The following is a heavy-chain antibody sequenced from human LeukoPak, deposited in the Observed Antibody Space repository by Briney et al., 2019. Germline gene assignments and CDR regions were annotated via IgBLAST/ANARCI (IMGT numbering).Heavy chain of an antibody. CDR3: ATYTNWVAGDV. V-gene: IGHV3-7*01. Sequence: GGPLRLSCVASGFSFSDSWMSWVREAPGKGLEWVADIDKDGSVRDYVDSVSGRFTISRDNGIKALYLQMDSVTPHVTAVYYCATYTNWVAGDVWAKGPRSPSL. D-gene: IGHD7-27*01. CDR2: IDKDGSVR. CDR1: GFSFSDSW. J-gene: IGHJ6*02.